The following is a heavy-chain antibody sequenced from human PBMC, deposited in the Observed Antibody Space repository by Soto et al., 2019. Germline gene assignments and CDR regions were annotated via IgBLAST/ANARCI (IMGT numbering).Heavy chain of an antibody. Sequence: QVQLQQSGPGLVKPSQTLSLTCAITGDSVSSNSAGWSWVRQSPSRGLEWLGRTYYRSKWYYEYAESVRGRITIEPYTSKHHYSLQLNSVTPEDTAVYFCARGEQYSGRIFDYWGQGTLVTVSS. J-gene: IGHJ4*01. CDR2: TYYRSKWYY. CDR3: ARGEQYSGRIFDY. CDR1: GDSVSSNSAG. D-gene: IGHD1-26*01. V-gene: IGHV6-1*01.